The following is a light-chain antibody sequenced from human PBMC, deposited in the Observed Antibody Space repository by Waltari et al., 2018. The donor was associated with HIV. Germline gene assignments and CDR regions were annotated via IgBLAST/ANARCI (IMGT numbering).Light chain of an antibody. CDR1: QSVSSN. CDR3: QQYNNWPRT. V-gene: IGKV3-15*01. CDR2: GAS. J-gene: IGKJ1*01. Sequence: EIVMTQSPAPLSVPPGERATISCRASQSVSSNLAWYQQKPGQAPRLLIYGASTRATGIPARFSGSGSGTEFTLTISSLQSEDFAVYYCQQYNNWPRTFGQGTKVEIK.